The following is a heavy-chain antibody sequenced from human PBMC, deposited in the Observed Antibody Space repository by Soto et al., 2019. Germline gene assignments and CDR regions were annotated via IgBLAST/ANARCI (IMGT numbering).Heavy chain of an antibody. CDR2: INWNGGST. CDR1: GFTFDDYG. V-gene: IGHV3-20*04. CDR3: ARDHAVTTGNDY. D-gene: IGHD4-17*01. J-gene: IGHJ4*02. Sequence: GSLRLSCVASGFTFDDYGMSWVRQAPGKGLEWVSGINWNGGSTGYADSVRGRFTISRDNAKNSLYLQMDSLRAEDTALYYCARDHAVTTGNDYWGQGTLVTVSS.